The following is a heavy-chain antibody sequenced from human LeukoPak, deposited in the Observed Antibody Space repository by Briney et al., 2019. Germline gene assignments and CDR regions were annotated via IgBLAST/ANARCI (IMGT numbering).Heavy chain of an antibody. CDR1: GFTFSSYE. D-gene: IGHD2-8*01. CDR3: AKEDLAGSGGGCPNGCYWARPFHY. V-gene: IGHV3-48*03. Sequence: GGSLRLSCAASGFTFSSYEMNWVRQAPGKGLEWISYISSSGSTMYYADSVKGRFTISRDNAKNSLYLQMNSLRAEDTAVYYCAKEDLAGSGGGCPNGCYWARPFHYWGQGTLVTVSS. CDR2: ISSSGSTM. J-gene: IGHJ4*02.